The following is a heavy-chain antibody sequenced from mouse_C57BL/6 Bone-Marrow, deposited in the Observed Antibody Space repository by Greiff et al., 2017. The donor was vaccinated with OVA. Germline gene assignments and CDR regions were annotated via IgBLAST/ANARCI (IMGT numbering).Heavy chain of an antibody. CDR3: ARQRANWGWYFDY. D-gene: IGHD4-1*01. Sequence: EVKLMESGGGLVQPGGSLKLSCAASGFTFSDYGMAWVRQAPRKGPEWVAFISHLAYSIYYADTVTGRFTLSRENAKNTLYLEMSSLRSEDTAMYYCARQRANWGWYFDYWGQGTTLTVSS. CDR2: ISHLAYSI. CDR1: GFTFSDYG. V-gene: IGHV5-15*01. J-gene: IGHJ2*01.